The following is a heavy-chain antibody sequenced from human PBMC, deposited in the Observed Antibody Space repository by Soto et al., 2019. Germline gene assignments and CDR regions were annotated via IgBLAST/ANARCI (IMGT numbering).Heavy chain of an antibody. V-gene: IGHV4-31*03. CDR1: GASMSSGAYY. D-gene: IGHD3-9*01. Sequence: SXTLSLTCTVSGASMSSGAYYLGWIRQHPGKGLEWIGYIYYRGSTYYNPSLKSRVTISVDTSKNQFSLKLSSVTAADTAVYYCATLTYDILTGSDYWGQGTLVTVSS. CDR3: ATLTYDILTGSDY. J-gene: IGHJ4*02. CDR2: IYYRGST.